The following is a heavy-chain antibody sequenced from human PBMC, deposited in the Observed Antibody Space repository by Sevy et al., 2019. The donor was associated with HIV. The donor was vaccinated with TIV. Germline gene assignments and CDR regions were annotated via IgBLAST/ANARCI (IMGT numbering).Heavy chain of an antibody. Sequence: GGSLRLSCVASGFTFDSYAMSWVRQAPGKGLQWVSVVSGSGGSTYYAESVKGRFTISRDNAKNSLYLQMNSLRAEDTAVYYCARSGGSYDYGMDVWGQGTTVTVSS. V-gene: IGHV3-23*01. CDR3: ARSGGSYDYGMDV. D-gene: IGHD1-26*01. CDR2: VSGSGGST. J-gene: IGHJ6*02. CDR1: GFTFDSYA.